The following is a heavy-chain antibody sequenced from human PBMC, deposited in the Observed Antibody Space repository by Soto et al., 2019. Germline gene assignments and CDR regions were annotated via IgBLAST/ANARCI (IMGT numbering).Heavy chain of an antibody. V-gene: IGHV3-7*01. CDR1: GFTFSSYW. CDR2: MKQDGTEE. CDR3: ARDGYSAGYDI. J-gene: IGHJ3*02. Sequence: EVQLVESGGGLVQPGGSLRLSCAASGFTFSSYWMSWVRQAPGKGLEWVANMKQDGTEEYYVDSVRGRFTISRDNAKNSLYLQLNTLRVEDTAVYYCARDGYSAGYDIWGQGTMVTVSS. D-gene: IGHD5-18*01.